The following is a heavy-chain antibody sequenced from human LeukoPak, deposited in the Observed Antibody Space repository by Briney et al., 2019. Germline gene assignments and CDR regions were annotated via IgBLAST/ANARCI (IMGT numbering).Heavy chain of an antibody. CDR2: TYYRSKWYN. V-gene: IGHV6-1*01. CDR1: GDSVSCSSAA. CDR3: ARRPNDPYGMDV. Sequence: SQTLSLTCAISGDSVSCSSAALNWIRQAPSRGLEWLGRTYYRSKWYNDYAVSVKSRITINADSSKNQFSLQLNSVTPEDTAVYYCARRPNDPYGMDVWGQGTTVTVSS. J-gene: IGHJ6*02.